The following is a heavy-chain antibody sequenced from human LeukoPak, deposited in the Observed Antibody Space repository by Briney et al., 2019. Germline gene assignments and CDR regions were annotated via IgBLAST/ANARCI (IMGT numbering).Heavy chain of an antibody. CDR2: ISGSGGST. D-gene: IGHD6-13*01. CDR3: ARVIAADDAFDI. J-gene: IGHJ3*02. V-gene: IGHV3-23*01. Sequence: GGSLRLSCAASGFTFSSYAMSWVRQAPGKGLEWVSAISGSGGSTYYADSVKGRFTISRDNSKNTLYLQMNSLRAEDTAVYYCARVIAADDAFDIWGQGTMVTVSS. CDR1: GFTFSSYA.